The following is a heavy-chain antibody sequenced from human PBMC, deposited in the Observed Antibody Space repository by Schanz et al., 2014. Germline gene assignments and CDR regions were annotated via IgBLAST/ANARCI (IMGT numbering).Heavy chain of an antibody. CDR3: ATVGPAAAYLDS. J-gene: IGHJ4*02. V-gene: IGHV3-11*01. CDR2: ISDSGDST. Sequence: QVQLVDSGGGLVKPGGSLRLSCAASGFTFSDYYMPWIRQAPGKGLEWVSGISDSGDSTHYADSVKGRFTISRDNVKNSLYLQMNSLSAEDTAVYYCATVGPAAAYLDSWGQGTLVTVSS. CDR1: GFTFSDYY. D-gene: IGHD2-2*01.